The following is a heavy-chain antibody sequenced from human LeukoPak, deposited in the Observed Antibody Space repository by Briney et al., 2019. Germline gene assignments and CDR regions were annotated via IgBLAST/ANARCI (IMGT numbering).Heavy chain of an antibody. V-gene: IGHV3-21*01. CDR3: ARDLPSYYYGSGSPDY. D-gene: IGHD3-10*01. J-gene: IGHJ4*02. CDR2: ISSSSSYI. Sequence: GGSPRLSCAASGFTFSSYSMNWVRQAPGKGLEWVSSISSSSSYIYYADSVKGRFTISRDNAKNSLYLQMNSLRAEDTAVYYCARDLPSYYYGSGSPDYWGQGTLVTVSS. CDR1: GFTFSSYS.